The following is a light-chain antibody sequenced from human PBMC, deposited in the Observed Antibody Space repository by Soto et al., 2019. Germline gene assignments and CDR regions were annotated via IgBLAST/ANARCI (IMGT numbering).Light chain of an antibody. V-gene: IGKV3-15*01. CDR1: QSVSSN. CDR2: GAS. CDR3: QQYNNWSWT. J-gene: IGKJ1*01. Sequence: EIVMTQSPATLSVSPGERATLSCRASQSVSSNLAWYQQKPGQAPRLLIYGASTRATGIPARFSGSASGPEFTLTISSLQSEDFAVYYCQQYNNWSWTFGQGTKVEI.